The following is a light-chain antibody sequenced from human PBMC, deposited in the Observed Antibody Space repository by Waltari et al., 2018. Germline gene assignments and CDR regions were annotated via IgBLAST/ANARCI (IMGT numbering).Light chain of an antibody. CDR3: QMYVRLPVT. J-gene: IGKJ1*01. CDR1: ERVSKY. Sequence: EIVLTQSPGTLSLSPGERATLSCSASERVSKYLAWYQQRPGQAPRLLIYAASNRATGIPDRFSGSGSGTDFSLTISRLEPEDFAVYYCQMYVRLPVTFGQGTKVEIK. CDR2: AAS. V-gene: IGKV3-20*01.